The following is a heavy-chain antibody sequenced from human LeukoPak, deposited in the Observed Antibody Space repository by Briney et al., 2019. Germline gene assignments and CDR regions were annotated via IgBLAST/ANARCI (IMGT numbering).Heavy chain of an antibody. V-gene: IGHV4-59*01. CDR3: ARETAEHFFDY. CDR2: IYYRGST. J-gene: IGHJ4*02. Sequence: SETLSLTCAVTGGSMSNYYWSWIRQSPGEGLEWIGYIYYRGSTSYNPSLKSRVTISLDTSKNRFSLKVMSVTAADTAVYYCARETAEHFFDYWGQGTLVTVSS. CDR1: GGSMSNYY. D-gene: IGHD3-3*02.